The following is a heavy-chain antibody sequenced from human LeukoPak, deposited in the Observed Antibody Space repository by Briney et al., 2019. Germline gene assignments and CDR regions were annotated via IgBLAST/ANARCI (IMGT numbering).Heavy chain of an antibody. CDR2: IKQDGSEK. Sequence: GGSLRLSCAASGFTFSSYWMSWVRQAPGKGLEWVANIKQDGSEKYYVDSVKGRFTISRDNAKNSLYLQMNSLRAGDTAVYYCARIAAAANDAFDIWGQGTMVTVSS. CDR1: GFTFSSYW. J-gene: IGHJ3*02. CDR3: ARIAAAANDAFDI. V-gene: IGHV3-7*01. D-gene: IGHD6-13*01.